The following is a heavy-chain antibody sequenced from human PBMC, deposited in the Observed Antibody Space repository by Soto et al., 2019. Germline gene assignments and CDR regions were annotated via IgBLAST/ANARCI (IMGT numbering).Heavy chain of an antibody. CDR2: IGTAGDT. D-gene: IGHD4-17*01. CDR1: GFTLSNYA. V-gene: IGHV3-13*01. CDR3: ARGMDYGRAFDI. Sequence: GGTLRLSCAASGFTLSNYAIHWVRQRTGEGLEWVSAIGTAGDTYYPDSVKGRFTVSRDNAKNSLYLLMNSLTAGDTAVYYCARGMDYGRAFDIWGQGTMVTVSS. J-gene: IGHJ3*02.